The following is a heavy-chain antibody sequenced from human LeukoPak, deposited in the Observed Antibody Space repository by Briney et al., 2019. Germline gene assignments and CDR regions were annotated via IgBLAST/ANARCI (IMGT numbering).Heavy chain of an antibody. J-gene: IGHJ1*01. V-gene: IGHV3-74*01. CDR2: IKSDGNT. D-gene: IGHD3-22*01. CDR3: ARAPSEIGGYYPEYFRH. CDR1: GFTFSSYW. Sequence: GGSLRLSCAASGFTFSSYWMHWVRQAPGKGLVWVSRIKSDGNTNYADSAKGRLTISRDNAKNTVSLQMNSLRAEDTGVYYCARAPSEIGGYYPEYFRHWGQGTLVTVSS.